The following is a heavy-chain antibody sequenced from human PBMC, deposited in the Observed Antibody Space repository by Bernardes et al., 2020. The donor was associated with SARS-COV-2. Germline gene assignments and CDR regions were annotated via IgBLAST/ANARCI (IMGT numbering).Heavy chain of an antibody. CDR2: IKQDGSEK. J-gene: IGHJ6*02. CDR1: GFTFSSYW. CDR3: ARDGGMTTVTVYYYYGMDV. Sequence: GGSLRLSCAASGFTFSSYWMSWVRQAPGKGLEWVANIKQDGSEKYYVDSVKGRFTISRDNAKNSLYLQMNSLRAEDTAVYYCARDGGMTTVTVYYYYGMDVWGQGTTVTVSS. V-gene: IGHV3-7*04. D-gene: IGHD4-17*01.